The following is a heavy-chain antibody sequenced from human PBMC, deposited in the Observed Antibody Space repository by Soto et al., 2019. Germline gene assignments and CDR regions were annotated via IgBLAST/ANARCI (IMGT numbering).Heavy chain of an antibody. CDR2: IYYSGST. CDR3: ARGRGLLLWFGKLHNWFDP. D-gene: IGHD3-10*01. Sequence: SETLSLTCTVAGGSISSGDYYCSWIRQPPGKGLEWIGYIYYSGSTYYNPSLKSRLTISADTSKNQFSLKLSSVTAADTAVYYCARGRGLLLWFGKLHNWFDPWGQGTLVTVSS. J-gene: IGHJ5*02. V-gene: IGHV4-30-4*01. CDR1: GGSISSGDYY.